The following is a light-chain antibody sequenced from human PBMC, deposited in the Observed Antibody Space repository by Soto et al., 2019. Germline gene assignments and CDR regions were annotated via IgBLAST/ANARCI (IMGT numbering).Light chain of an antibody. CDR1: QSVSSN. V-gene: IGKV3-15*01. CDR3: QHYSNWPPWT. Sequence: EIVLTQSPATLSVSPGDRVTLSCLASQSVSSNLAWYQQKPGQPPRLFIYGATSRATGVPARFSGSRSGTEFTLTISSLQSEDVAIYYCQHYSNWPPWTFGQGTKVDI. J-gene: IGKJ1*01. CDR2: GAT.